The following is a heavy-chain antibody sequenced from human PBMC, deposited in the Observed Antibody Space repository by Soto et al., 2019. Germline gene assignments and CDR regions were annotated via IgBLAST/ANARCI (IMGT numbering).Heavy chain of an antibody. V-gene: IGHV3-30*03. CDR3: AHINPPTDYFDY. Sequence: PGGSLRLSCAASGFTFSDYAMHWVRQAPGKGLEWVAVVSHDGRNTHYADSVKSRLTITKDTSKNQVVLTMTNMDPVDTATYYCAHINPPTDYFDYWGQGALVTVSS. CDR1: GFTFSDYA. CDR2: VSHDGRNT. J-gene: IGHJ4*02.